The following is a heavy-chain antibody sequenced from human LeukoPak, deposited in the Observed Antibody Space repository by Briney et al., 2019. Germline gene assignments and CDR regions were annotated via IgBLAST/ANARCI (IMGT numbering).Heavy chain of an antibody. CDR1: GYTFTGYY. CDR2: INPSGGST. V-gene: IGHV1-46*01. CDR3: ARVSSVDADYYYYYMDV. D-gene: IGHD2-2*01. Sequence: ASVKVSCKASGYTFTGYYMHWVRQAPGQGLGWMGIINPSGGSTSYAQKFQGRVTMTRNTSISTAYMELSSLRSEDTAVYYCARVSSVDADYYYYYMDVWGKGTTVTISS. J-gene: IGHJ6*03.